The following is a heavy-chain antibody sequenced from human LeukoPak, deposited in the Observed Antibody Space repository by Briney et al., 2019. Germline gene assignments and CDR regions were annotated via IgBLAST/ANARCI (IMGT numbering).Heavy chain of an antibody. CDR3: AKDLVAAAGTGYYYYGMDV. J-gene: IGHJ6*02. D-gene: IGHD6-13*01. CDR2: ISWSSGSI. Sequence: GGSLRLSCAASGFTFDDYAMHWVRQAPGKGLEWVSGISWSSGSIGYADSVKGRFTISRDNAKNSLYLQMNSLRAEDTALYYCAKDLVAAAGTGYYYYGMDVWGQGTTVTVSS. CDR1: GFTFDDYA. V-gene: IGHV3-9*01.